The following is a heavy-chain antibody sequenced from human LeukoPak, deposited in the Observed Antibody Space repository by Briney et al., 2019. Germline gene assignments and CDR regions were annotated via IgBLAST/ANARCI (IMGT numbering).Heavy chain of an antibody. D-gene: IGHD1-26*01. V-gene: IGHV1-2*02. J-gene: IGHJ4*02. CDR1: GYTFTGYY. CDR2: INPNSGGT. Sequence: EASVKVSCKASGYTFTGYYMHWVRQAPGQGLEWMGWINPNSGGTNYAQKFQGRVTMTRDTSISTAYMELSRLRSDDTAAYYCARDWSGSYSNYFDYWGQGTLVTVSS. CDR3: ARDWSGSYSNYFDY.